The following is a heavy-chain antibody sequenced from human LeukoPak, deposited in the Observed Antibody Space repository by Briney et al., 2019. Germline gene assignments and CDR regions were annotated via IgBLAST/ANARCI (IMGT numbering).Heavy chain of an antibody. CDR2: IYYSGST. V-gene: IGHV4-38-2*02. CDR1: GYSISSGYY. D-gene: IGHD5-18*01. CDR3: ARDLIPWIQLWLGAFDI. J-gene: IGHJ3*02. Sequence: PSETLSLTCTVSGYSISSGYYWGWTRQPPGKGLEWIGSIYYSGSTYYNPSLKGRVTISVDTSKNQFSLELSSVTAADTAVYYCARDLIPWIQLWLGAFDIWGQGTMVTVSS.